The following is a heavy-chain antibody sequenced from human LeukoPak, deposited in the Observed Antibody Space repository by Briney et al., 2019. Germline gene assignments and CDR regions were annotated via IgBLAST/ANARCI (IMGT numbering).Heavy chain of an antibody. CDR2: ISSSSSYI. J-gene: IGHJ3*02. V-gene: IGHV3-21*01. Sequence: AGGSLRLSCAASGFTFSSYGMHWVRQAPGKGLEWVSSISSSSSYIYYADSVKGRFTISRDNAKNSLYLQMNSLRAEDTAVYYCARDLSWSSPIPARDAFDIWGQGTMVTVSS. CDR1: GFTFSSYG. D-gene: IGHD1-26*01. CDR3: ARDLSWSSPIPARDAFDI.